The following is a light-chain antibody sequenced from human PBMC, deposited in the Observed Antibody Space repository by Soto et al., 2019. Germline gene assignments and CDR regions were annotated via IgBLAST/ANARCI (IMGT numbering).Light chain of an antibody. V-gene: IGKV1-39*01. CDR3: QQSYTTPVT. J-gene: IGKJ5*01. Sequence: DIQMTQSPSSLSASVTDKVTITCRASQSISTYLNWYQQKPGQAPQLLIYSASNLQSGVPSRFSGSGSGTEFTLTISSLQPEDFAAYCCQQSYTTPVTFGQGTRLEIK. CDR1: QSISTY. CDR2: SAS.